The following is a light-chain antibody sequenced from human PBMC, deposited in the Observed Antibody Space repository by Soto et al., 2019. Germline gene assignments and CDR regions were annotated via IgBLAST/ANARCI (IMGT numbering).Light chain of an antibody. CDR2: AAS. CDR3: HHYGGSRT. Sequence: EVVLTPSPATLSLSPGERATLSCRASQSVTGNYLAWYQQRPGQAPRLLIYAASNRATGIPDRFSGSGSGTDFTLTISSLEPEDFAVYYCHHYGGSRTFGLGTKVDIK. J-gene: IGKJ1*01. CDR1: QSVTGNY. V-gene: IGKV3-20*01.